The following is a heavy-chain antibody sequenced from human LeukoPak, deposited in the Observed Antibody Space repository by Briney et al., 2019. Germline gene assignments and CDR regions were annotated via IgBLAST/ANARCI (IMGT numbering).Heavy chain of an antibody. Sequence: SETLSLTCAVSGYSISSGYYWGWIRQPPGKGLEWIGSIYHSGSTYYNPSLKSRVTISVDTPKNQFSLKLNSVTAADTAIYYCVRWQYCGGNCFFSAFDIWGQGKMVTVSS. CDR1: GYSISSGYY. CDR3: VRWQYCGGNCFFSAFDI. CDR2: IYHSGST. D-gene: IGHD2-21*01. J-gene: IGHJ3*02. V-gene: IGHV4-38-2*01.